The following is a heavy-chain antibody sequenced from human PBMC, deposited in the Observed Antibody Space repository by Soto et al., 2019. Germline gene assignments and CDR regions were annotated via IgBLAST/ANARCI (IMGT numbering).Heavy chain of an antibody. V-gene: IGHV2-5*02. D-gene: IGHD6-19*01. CDR2: IYWDDDK. CDR3: AHISGYSSGWYQTGY. J-gene: IGHJ4*02. CDR1: GFSLSTSGVG. Sequence: QITLKESGPTLVKPTQTLTLTCTFSGFSLSTSGVGVGWIRQPPGKALEWLALIYWDDDKRYSPSLKSRLTLTNDTSKNQVVLTMTNMDPVDTATYYCAHISGYSSGWYQTGYWGQGTLVTVSS.